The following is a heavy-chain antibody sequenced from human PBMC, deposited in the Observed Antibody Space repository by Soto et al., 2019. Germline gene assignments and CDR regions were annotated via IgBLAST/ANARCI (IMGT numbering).Heavy chain of an antibody. J-gene: IGHJ4*02. CDR3: ARDHSSSWYENFDY. V-gene: IGHV3-21*01. D-gene: IGHD6-13*01. CDR2: ISSSSSYI. CDR1: GFTFSSYS. Sequence: GGSLRLSCAASGFTFSSYSMNWVRQAPGKGLEWVSSISSSSSYIYYADSVKGRFTISRDNAKNSLYLQMNSLRAEDTAVYYCARDHSSSWYENFDYWGQGTLVTVSS.